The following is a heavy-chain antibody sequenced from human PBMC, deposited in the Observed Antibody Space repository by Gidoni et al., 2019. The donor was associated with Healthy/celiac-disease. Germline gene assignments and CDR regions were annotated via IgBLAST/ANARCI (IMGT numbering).Heavy chain of an antibody. D-gene: IGHD1-1*01. CDR2: ISGSGGST. CDR3: AKSGGKLERRLYYFDY. V-gene: IGHV3-23*01. J-gene: IGHJ4*02. CDR1: GFTFSSYA. Sequence: EVQLLESGGGLVQPGGSLRISCAASGFTFSSYAMSWVRQAPGKGLGWVSAISGSGGSTYYADSVKGRFTISRDNSKNTLYLQMNSLRAEDTAVYYCAKSGGKLERRLYYFDYWGQGTLVTVSS.